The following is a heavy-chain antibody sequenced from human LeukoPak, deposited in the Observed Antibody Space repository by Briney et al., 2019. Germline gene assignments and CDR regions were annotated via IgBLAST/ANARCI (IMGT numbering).Heavy chain of an antibody. CDR1: GGSISSGDKY. J-gene: IGHJ4*02. V-gene: IGHV4-30-4*01. D-gene: IGHD2-21*02. CDR2: IYYSGST. Sequence: PSQTLSLTCNVSGGSISSGDKYWSWIRQPPGKGLEWIGYIYYSGSTYYNPSLKSQLTISVDTSENQFSLDLTSVTAADTAVYFCARVTRWAGLDFWGQGTLVTVSS. CDR3: ARVTRWAGLDF.